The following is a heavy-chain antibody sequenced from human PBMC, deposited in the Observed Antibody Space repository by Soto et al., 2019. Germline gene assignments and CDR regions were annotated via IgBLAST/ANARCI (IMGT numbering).Heavy chain of an antibody. J-gene: IGHJ5*01. CDR2: LSVGGDRT. D-gene: IGHD5-12*01. CDR3: AKWDGYGDS. Sequence: EVQVLESGGGLVQPGGSLRLSCAAFGFTFSTNSMAWVRQTPGKGLEWVSGLSVGGDRTFYLESVKGRFTISSDTSKNVVYLKMNSLRADDTAVYFCAKWDGYGDSWCQGTLVTVSS. V-gene: IGHV3-23*01. CDR1: GFTFSTNS.